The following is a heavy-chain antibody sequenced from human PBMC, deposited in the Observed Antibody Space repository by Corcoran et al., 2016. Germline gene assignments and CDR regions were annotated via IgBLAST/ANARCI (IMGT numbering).Heavy chain of an antibody. CDR3: ARVPRRIATGYLDY. J-gene: IGHJ4*02. D-gene: IGHD2-21*01. CDR2: ISAYNGNT. Sequence: QVQPVHPGAEVMNPGASVKASCKASGYTFTSYGISWVRQAPGQGLEWMGWISAYNGNTNYAQKLQGRVTMTTDTSTSTAYMELRSLRSDDTAVYYCARVPRRIATGYLDYWFQVTLTAVSS. V-gene: IGHV1-18*01. CDR1: GYTFTSYG.